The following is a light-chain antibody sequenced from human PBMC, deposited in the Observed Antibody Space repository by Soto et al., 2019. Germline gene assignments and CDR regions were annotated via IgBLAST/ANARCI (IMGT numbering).Light chain of an antibody. V-gene: IGKV3-11*01. CDR3: QQRSGWPLT. Sequence: EIVLTQSPATLSLSPGDRATLSCRASQSISSYLAWYQQKPGQAPRLLIYDASNRATGIPARFSGSGSGTDFTLTISSLEPEDFAVYSCQQRSGWPLTFGGGTRVDIK. CDR2: DAS. J-gene: IGKJ4*01. CDR1: QSISSY.